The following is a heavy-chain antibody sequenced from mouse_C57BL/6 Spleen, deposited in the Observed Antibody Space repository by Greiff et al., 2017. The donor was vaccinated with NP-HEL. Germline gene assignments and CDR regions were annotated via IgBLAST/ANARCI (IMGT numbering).Heavy chain of an antibody. CDR2: VSDGGSYT. Sequence: EVKLQESGGGLVKPGGSLKLSCAASGFTFSSYAMSWVRQTPEKRLEWVATVSDGGSYTYYPDNVKGRFTISRDNAKNNLYLQMSHLKSEDTAMYYCAREKLRGFDVWGTGTTVTVSS. V-gene: IGHV5-4*01. CDR1: GFTFSSYA. CDR3: AREKLRGFDV. D-gene: IGHD1-1*01. J-gene: IGHJ1*03.